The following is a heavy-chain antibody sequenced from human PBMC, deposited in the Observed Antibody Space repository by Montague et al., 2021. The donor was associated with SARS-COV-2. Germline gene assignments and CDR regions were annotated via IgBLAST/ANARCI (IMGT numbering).Heavy chain of an antibody. CDR2: IYEGDTT. CDR3: VTPGKTAVAGQFDY. V-gene: IGHV4-39*07. J-gene: IGHJ4*02. D-gene: IGHD6-19*01. CDR1: GGSIRSTTFY. Sequence: SETQSLTCTVSGGSIRSTTFYWGWIRQSPGKGLEWIGHIYEGDTTYYNPSLKSRVAISLDTPNNQFSLKITSLIVADTAIYYCVTPGKTAVAGQFDYWGPGILVTVSS.